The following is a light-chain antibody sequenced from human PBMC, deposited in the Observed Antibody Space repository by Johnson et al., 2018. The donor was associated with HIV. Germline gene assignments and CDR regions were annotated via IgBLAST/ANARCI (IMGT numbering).Light chain of an antibody. Sequence: SVLTQSPSVSAAPLQKVTISCSGSSSNIGNNYVSWYQQLLGTAPKLLIYDNNKRPSGIPDRFSASKSGTSATLAITGLPTGDEADYYCGTWDSSLTAHYVFGTGTKVTVL. CDR1: SSNIGNNY. J-gene: IGLJ1*01. CDR3: GTWDSSLTAHYV. V-gene: IGLV1-51*01. CDR2: DNN.